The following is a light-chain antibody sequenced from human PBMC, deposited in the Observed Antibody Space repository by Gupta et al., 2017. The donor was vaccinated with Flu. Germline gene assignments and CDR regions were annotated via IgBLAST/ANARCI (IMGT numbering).Light chain of an antibody. CDR2: AAS. CDR3: QQDTNYPIT. Sequence: DIQMTQSPSSLSASVGDRVTITCRASQDISNSLAWFQQKPGKAPKSLIYAASRLQSGVPSRFSGRASGTDFTLTISIRHPEDFTTYCCQQDTNYPITFGRGTRVEIK. J-gene: IGKJ4*01. V-gene: IGKV1-16*01. CDR1: QDISNS.